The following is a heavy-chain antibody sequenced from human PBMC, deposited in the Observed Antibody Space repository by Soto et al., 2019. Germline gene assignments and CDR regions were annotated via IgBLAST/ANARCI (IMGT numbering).Heavy chain of an antibody. J-gene: IGHJ4*02. V-gene: IGHV3-33*01. Sequence: GGSLRLSCAASGFTFSSVTMHWVRQAPGKGLEWVAVIWSDGGNKYYADSVKGRFSISRDNSKNTLYLQMNSLRAEDTAIYYCERGSLYPPDYWGQGTLVTVSS. CDR2: IWSDGGNK. CDR1: GFTFSSVT. CDR3: ERGSLYPPDY.